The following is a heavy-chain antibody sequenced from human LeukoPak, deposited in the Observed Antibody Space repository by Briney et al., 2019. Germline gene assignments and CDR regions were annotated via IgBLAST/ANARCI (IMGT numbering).Heavy chain of an antibody. D-gene: IGHD3-22*01. CDR2: ISDSAGRT. J-gene: IGHJ4*02. CDR3: AKRGVVIRVILVGFHKEAYYFDS. CDR1: GITLSNYG. V-gene: IGHV3-23*01. Sequence: GGSLRLSCAVSGITLSNYGMSWVRQAPGKGLEWVAGISDSAGRTKYADSVKGRFTISRDNPKNTLYLQMNSLRAEDTAVYFCAKRGVVIRVILVGFHKEAYYFDSWGQGALVTVPS.